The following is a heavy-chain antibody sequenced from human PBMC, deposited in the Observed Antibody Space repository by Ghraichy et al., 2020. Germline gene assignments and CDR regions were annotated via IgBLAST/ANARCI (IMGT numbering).Heavy chain of an antibody. CDR3: AKAVHRYCSGGSCSRVVDY. D-gene: IGHD2-15*01. J-gene: IGHJ4*02. CDR2: ISGSGGST. V-gene: IGHV3-23*01. Sequence: GESLNISCAASGFTFSSYAMSWVRQAPGKGLEWVSGISGSGGSTYYADSVKGRFTISRDNSKNTLYLQMNSLRAEDTAVYYCAKAVHRYCSGGSCSRVVDYWGQGTLVTVSS. CDR1: GFTFSSYA.